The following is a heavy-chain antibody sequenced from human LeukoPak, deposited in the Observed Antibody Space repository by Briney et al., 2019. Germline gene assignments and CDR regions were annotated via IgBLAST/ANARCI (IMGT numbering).Heavy chain of an antibody. V-gene: IGHV3-21*01. J-gene: IGHJ4*02. CDR3: AKSSNYYGSGSYYTEFDY. Sequence: PGGSLRLSCAASGFTFSSYSMNWVRQAPGKGLEWVSSISSSSNYIYYADSMKGRFTISRDNAKNSLYLQMNSLRAEDTAVYYCAKSSNYYGSGSYYTEFDYWGQGTLVTVSS. CDR1: GFTFSSYS. D-gene: IGHD3-10*01. CDR2: ISSSSNYI.